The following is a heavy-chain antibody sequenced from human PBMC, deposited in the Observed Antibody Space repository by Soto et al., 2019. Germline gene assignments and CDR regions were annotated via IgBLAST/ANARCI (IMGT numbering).Heavy chain of an antibody. J-gene: IGHJ4*02. CDR3: AKAPYSGYEIDY. CDR2: ISYDGSNK. D-gene: IGHD5-12*01. CDR1: GFTFSSYG. Sequence: QVQLVESGGGVVQPGRSLRLSCAASGFTFSSYGMHWVRQAPGKGLEWVAVISYDGSNKYYADSVKGRFTISRDNSKNTLYLQMNSLRAEDTAVYYCAKAPYSGYEIDYLGQGTLVTVSS. V-gene: IGHV3-30*18.